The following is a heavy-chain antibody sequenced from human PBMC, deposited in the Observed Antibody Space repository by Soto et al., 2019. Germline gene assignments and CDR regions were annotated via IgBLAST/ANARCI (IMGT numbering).Heavy chain of an antibody. CDR1: GLTFTAYA. Sequence: EVQLLESGGGLVQPGGSLRLSCAASGLTFTAYAMSWVRQAPGKGLEWVSSISGSGGSTYYADSVKARLTISRDNSKNTLYLQMNSLRAEETAVYYCATIIIPAATNFYWGQGTLVTVSS. D-gene: IGHD2-2*01. V-gene: IGHV3-23*01. CDR3: ATIIIPAATNFY. J-gene: IGHJ4*02. CDR2: ISGSGGST.